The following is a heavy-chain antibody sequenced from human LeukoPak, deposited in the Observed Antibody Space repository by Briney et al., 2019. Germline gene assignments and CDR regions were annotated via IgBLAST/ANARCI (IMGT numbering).Heavy chain of an antibody. V-gene: IGHV4-61*01. D-gene: IGHD4-17*01. CDR2: IYYSGST. J-gene: IGHJ4*02. CDR3: ARATPYGDYVDY. CDR1: GGSVSSGSYY. Sequence: SETLSLTCAVSGGSVSSGSYYWSWIRQPPGKGLEWIGYIYYSGSTNYNPSLKSRVTISVDTSKNQFSLKLSSVTAADTAVYYCARATPYGDYVDYWGQGTLVTVSS.